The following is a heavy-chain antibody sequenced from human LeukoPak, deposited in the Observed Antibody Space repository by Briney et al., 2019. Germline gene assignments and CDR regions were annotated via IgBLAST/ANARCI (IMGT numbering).Heavy chain of an antibody. CDR2: INPNSGGT. CDR3: ARDFPNTIFGVVIPFDY. Sequence: ASVKVSCKASGYTFTGYYMHWVRQAPGQGLEWMGWINPNSGGTNYAQKFQGRVTTTRDTSISTAYMELSRLRSDDTAVYYCARDFPNTIFGVVIPFDYWGQGTLVTVSS. CDR1: GYTFTGYY. V-gene: IGHV1-2*02. D-gene: IGHD3-3*01. J-gene: IGHJ4*02.